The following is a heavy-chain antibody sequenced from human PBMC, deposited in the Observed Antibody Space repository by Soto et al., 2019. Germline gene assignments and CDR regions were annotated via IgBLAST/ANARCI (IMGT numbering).Heavy chain of an antibody. V-gene: IGHV3-9*01. CDR3: AKDAITMVRGVISYYGMDV. CDR2: ISWNSGSI. D-gene: IGHD3-10*01. Sequence: EVQLVESGGSLVQPGRSLRLSCAASGFTFDDYAMHWVRQAPGKGLEWVSGISWNSGSIGYADSVKGRFTISRDNAKNSLYLQMNSLRAEDTALYYCAKDAITMVRGVISYYGMDVWGQGTTVTVS. J-gene: IGHJ6*02. CDR1: GFTFDDYA.